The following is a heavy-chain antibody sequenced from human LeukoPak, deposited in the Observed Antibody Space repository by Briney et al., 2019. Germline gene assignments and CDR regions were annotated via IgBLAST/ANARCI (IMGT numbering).Heavy chain of an antibody. CDR2: ISYSDSTI. D-gene: IGHD1-20*01. CDR3: ARVRGYNWNHDAFDI. J-gene: IGHJ3*02. Sequence: GGSLRLSCAASGFAFSSYELNWVRQAPGKGLEWVSYISYSDSTIYYADSVKGRFTISRDNAKNSLYLQMNSLRAEDTALYYCARVRGYNWNHDAFDIWGQGTMVTVSS. V-gene: IGHV3-48*03. CDR1: GFAFSSYE.